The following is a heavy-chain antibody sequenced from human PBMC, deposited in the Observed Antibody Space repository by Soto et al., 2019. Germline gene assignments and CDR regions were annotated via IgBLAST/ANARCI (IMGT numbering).Heavy chain of an antibody. CDR1: GGTFNNYA. V-gene: IGHV1-69*01. Sequence: QVQLVQSGAEVKKPGSSVKGSCKASGGTFNNYALSWVRQAPGQGLEWMGGIIPIIGTADYAHKFQGRLAISADESTGTTFMELSSLRSEDTALYYCARGGVDVVATSAFDYWGQGTLVTVSS. D-gene: IGHD5-12*01. J-gene: IGHJ4*02. CDR3: ARGGVDVVATSAFDY. CDR2: IIPIIGTA.